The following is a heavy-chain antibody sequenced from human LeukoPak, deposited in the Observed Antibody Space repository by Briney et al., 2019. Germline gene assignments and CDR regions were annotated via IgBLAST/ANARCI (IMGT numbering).Heavy chain of an antibody. CDR3: ARAGHQAYDFWSGYSRYYYGMDV. CDR2: IIPIFGTA. CDR1: GGTFSSYA. Sequence: ASVKVSCKASGGTFSSYAISWVRQAPEQGLEWMGGIIPIFGTANYAQKFQGRVTITADESTSTAYMELSSLRSEDTAVYYCARAGHQAYDFWSGYSRYYYGMDVWGQGTTVTVSS. J-gene: IGHJ6*02. D-gene: IGHD3-3*01. V-gene: IGHV1-69*13.